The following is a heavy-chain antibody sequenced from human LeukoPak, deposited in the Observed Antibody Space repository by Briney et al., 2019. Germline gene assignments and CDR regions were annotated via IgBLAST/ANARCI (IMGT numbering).Heavy chain of an antibody. CDR2: ISSSSSTI. CDR1: GFTFDDYA. CDR3: AYTVTTGY. J-gene: IGHJ4*02. D-gene: IGHD4-11*01. Sequence: GGSLRLSCAASGFTFDDYAMHWVRQAPGKGLEWVSYISSSSSTIYYADSVKGRFTISRDNAKNSLYLQMNSLRAEDTAVYYCAYTVTTGYWGQGTLVTVSS. V-gene: IGHV3-48*01.